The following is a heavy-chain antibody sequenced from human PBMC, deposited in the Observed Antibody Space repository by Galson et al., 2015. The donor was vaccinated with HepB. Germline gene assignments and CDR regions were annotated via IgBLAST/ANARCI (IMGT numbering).Heavy chain of an antibody. CDR2: ISAYNGNT. CDR1: GYTFTSYG. V-gene: IGHV1-18*01. D-gene: IGHD1-26*01. J-gene: IGHJ4*02. CDR3: AKHWAAEWELLFDY. Sequence: SVKVFCKASGYTFTSYGISWVRQAPGQGLEWMGWISAYNGNTNYAQKLQGRVTMTTDTSTSTAYMELRSLRSDDTAVYYCAKHWAAEWELLFDYWGQGTLVTVSS.